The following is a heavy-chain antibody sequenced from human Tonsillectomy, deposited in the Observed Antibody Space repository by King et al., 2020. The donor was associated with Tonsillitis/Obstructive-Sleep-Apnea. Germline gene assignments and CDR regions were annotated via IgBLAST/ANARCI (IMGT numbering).Heavy chain of an antibody. V-gene: IGHV4-59*01. Sequence: VQLQESGPGLVKPSETLSLTCTVSGGSISSYYWSWIRQPPGKGLEWIGYIYYSGSTNYNPSLKSRVTISVDTSKNQFSLKLSSVTAADTAVYYCARVVGPPSRRGSGYYFDYWGQGTLVTVSS. J-gene: IGHJ4*02. D-gene: IGHD2-15*01. CDR1: GGSISSYY. CDR2: IYYSGST. CDR3: ARVVGPPSRRGSGYYFDY.